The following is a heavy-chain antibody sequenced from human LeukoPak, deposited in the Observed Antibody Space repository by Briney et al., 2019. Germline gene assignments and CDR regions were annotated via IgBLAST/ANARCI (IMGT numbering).Heavy chain of an antibody. Sequence: PSETLSLTCAVYGGSFSGYYWSWIRQPPGKGLEWIGYIYYSGSTNYNPSLKSRVTISVDTSKNQFSLKLSSVTAADTAVYYCAGGGSTSFGLSYWGQGTLVTVSS. CDR1: GGSFSGYY. CDR3: AGGGSTSFGLSY. CDR2: IYYSGST. D-gene: IGHD2-2*01. J-gene: IGHJ4*02. V-gene: IGHV4-59*08.